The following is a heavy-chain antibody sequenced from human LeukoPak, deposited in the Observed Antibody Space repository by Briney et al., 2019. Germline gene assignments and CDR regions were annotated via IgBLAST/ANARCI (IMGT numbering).Heavy chain of an antibody. CDR2: ISSSGSTI. D-gene: IGHD5-12*01. J-gene: IGHJ6*02. Sequence: GGSLRLSCAASGFTFSSYAMSWVRQAPGKGLEWVSYISSSGSTIYYADSVKGRFTISRDNAKNSLYLQMNSLRAEDTAVYYCARGESGYDDYYYYYGMDVWGQGTTVTVSS. CDR1: GFTFSSYA. V-gene: IGHV3-48*04. CDR3: ARGESGYDDYYYYYGMDV.